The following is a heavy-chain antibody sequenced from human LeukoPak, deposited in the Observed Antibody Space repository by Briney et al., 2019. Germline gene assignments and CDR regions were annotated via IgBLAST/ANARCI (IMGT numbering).Heavy chain of an antibody. Sequence: SQTLSLTCTVSGGSISSGSYYWSWIRQPAGKGLEWIGRIYTSGSTNYNPSLKSRVTISVDTSKNQFSLKLSSVTAADTAVYYCARRGYSYGSPFDYWGQGTLVTVFS. CDR3: ARRGYSYGSPFDY. D-gene: IGHD5-18*01. V-gene: IGHV4-61*02. J-gene: IGHJ4*02. CDR1: GGSISSGSYY. CDR2: IYTSGST.